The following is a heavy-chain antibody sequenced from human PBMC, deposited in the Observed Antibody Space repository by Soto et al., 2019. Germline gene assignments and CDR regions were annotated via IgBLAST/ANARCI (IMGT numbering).Heavy chain of an antibody. J-gene: IGHJ4*02. CDR1: GFTFSDYY. V-gene: IGHV3-72*01. CDR2: TRTRVNSYST. D-gene: IGHD6-13*01. CDR3: VKTVAAACRHFFDS. Sequence: EVQLVESGGALVQPGGSLRLSCAASGFTFSDYYMDWVRQAPGKGPEWVARTRTRVNSYSTEYAASVKGRFTISRDDSKNSLYLQMNSLKTEDTAIYYCVKTVAAACRHFFDSWGRGTLVTVSS.